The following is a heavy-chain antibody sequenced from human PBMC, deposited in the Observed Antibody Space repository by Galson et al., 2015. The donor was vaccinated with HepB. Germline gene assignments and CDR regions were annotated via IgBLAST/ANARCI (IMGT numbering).Heavy chain of an antibody. J-gene: IGHJ3*02. D-gene: IGHD3-22*01. Sequence: SVKVSCKASGGTFSSYAISWVRQAPGQGLEWMGGIIPIFGTANYAQKFQGRVTITADESTSTAYMELSSLRSEDTAVYYCAREGPYDRGAFDIWGQGTMVTVSS. CDR1: GGTFSSYA. CDR3: AREGPYDRGAFDI. V-gene: IGHV1-69*13. CDR2: IIPIFGTA.